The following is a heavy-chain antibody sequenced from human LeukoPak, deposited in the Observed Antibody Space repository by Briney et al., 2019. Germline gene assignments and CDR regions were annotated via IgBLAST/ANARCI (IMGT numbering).Heavy chain of an antibody. CDR3: SRDGYSNYVFAE. Sequence: GDSVTLSCKASGYSFTSYGITWVRQAPGQGLEWMGWISAHNGNRNYAQKFQGRATMTTDTSTSTAYMELRSLRSDDTAVYYCSRDGYSNYVFAEWGQGTLVTVSS. J-gene: IGHJ4*02. CDR1: GYSFTSYG. CDR2: ISAHNGNR. V-gene: IGHV1-18*01. D-gene: IGHD4-11*01.